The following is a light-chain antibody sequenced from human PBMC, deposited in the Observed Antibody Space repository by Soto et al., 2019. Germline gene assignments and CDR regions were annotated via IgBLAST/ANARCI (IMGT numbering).Light chain of an antibody. V-gene: IGLV1-44*01. CDR3: AAWDDSLNGRV. Sequence: QSVLTQPPSASGTPGQRVTISCSGSSSSIGSNTVNWYQQLPGTAPKLLIYGHNQRPSGVPDRFSGSRSGTSASLAFSGLQSVDEADYYCAAWDDSLNGRVFGGGTKLTVL. J-gene: IGLJ2*01. CDR2: GHN. CDR1: SSSIGSNT.